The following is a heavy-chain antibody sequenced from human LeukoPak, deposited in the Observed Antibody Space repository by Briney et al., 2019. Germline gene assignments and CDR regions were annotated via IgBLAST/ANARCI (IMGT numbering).Heavy chain of an antibody. CDR3: ARDHPYYYDSSGRFDY. Sequence: GGSLRLSCAATGLSVSSNFMSWVRQAPGKGLEWVSVIYGGGSTYYADSVKGRFTISRDTPKNTLYLQMNSLRVEDTAVYYCARDHPYYYDSSGRFDYWGQGTLVTVSS. J-gene: IGHJ4*02. D-gene: IGHD3-22*01. V-gene: IGHV3-53*01. CDR1: GLSVSSNF. CDR2: IYGGGST.